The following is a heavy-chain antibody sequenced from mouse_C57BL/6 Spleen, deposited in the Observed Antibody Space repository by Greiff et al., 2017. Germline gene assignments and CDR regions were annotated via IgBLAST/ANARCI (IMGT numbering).Heavy chain of an antibody. Sequence: VQLQQPGAELVRPGSSVKLSCKASGYTFTSYWMHWVKQRPIQGLEWIGNIDPSDSETHYNQKFKDKATLTVDKSSSTAYMQLISLTSEDSAVYYCARSSYGYDGYFDVWGTGTTVTVSS. D-gene: IGHD2-2*01. V-gene: IGHV1-52*01. J-gene: IGHJ1*03. CDR2: IDPSDSET. CDR3: ARSSYGYDGYFDV. CDR1: GYTFTSYW.